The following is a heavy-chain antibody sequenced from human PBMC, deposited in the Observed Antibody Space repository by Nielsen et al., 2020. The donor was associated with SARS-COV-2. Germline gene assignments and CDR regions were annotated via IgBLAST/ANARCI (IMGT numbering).Heavy chain of an antibody. D-gene: IGHD5-24*01. V-gene: IGHV3-11*06. CDR1: GFTFSDYY. CDR3: ARDRLHRYNYGGAFDI. J-gene: IGHJ3*02. CDR2: ISSISSYT. Sequence: GESLKISCAASGFTFSDYYMSWIRQAPGKGLEWVSYISSISSYTNYADSVKGRFTISRANAKNSLYLQMNSLRAEDTAVYYCARDRLHRYNYGGAFDIWGQGTMVTVSS.